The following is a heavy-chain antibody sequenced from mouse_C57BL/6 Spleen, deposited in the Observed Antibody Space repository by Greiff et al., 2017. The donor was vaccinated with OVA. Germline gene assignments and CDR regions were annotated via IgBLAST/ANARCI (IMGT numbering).Heavy chain of an antibody. J-gene: IGHJ1*03. CDR1: GYTFTSYW. V-gene: IGHV1-59*01. Sequence: VQLQQSGAELVRPGTSVKLSCKASGYTFTSYWMHWVKQRPGQGLEWIGVIDPSDSYTNYNQKFKGKATLTVDTSSSTAYMQLSSLTSEDSAVYYCARKRIGVITPEGYFDVWGTGTTVTVSS. D-gene: IGHD1-1*01. CDR3: ARKRIGVITPEGYFDV. CDR2: IDPSDSYT.